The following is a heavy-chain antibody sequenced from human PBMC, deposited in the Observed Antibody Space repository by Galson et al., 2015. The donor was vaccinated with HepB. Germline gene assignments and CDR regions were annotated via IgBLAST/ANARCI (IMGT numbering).Heavy chain of an antibody. CDR1: GFTFSSYS. Sequence: SLRLSCAASGFTFSSYSMNWVRQAPGKGLEWVSSISSSSSYIYYADSVKGRFTISRDNAKNSLYLQMNSLRAEDTAVYYCASIAFGYYDSSGQSPVRYWGQGTLVTVSS. V-gene: IGHV3-21*01. CDR2: ISSSSSYI. D-gene: IGHD3-22*01. J-gene: IGHJ4*02. CDR3: ASIAFGYYDSSGQSPVRY.